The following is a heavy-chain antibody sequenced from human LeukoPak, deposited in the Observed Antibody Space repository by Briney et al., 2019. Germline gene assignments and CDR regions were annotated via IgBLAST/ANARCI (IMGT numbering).Heavy chain of an antibody. J-gene: IGHJ4*02. CDR1: GFTFSSYE. CDR2: ISTSGSTI. CDR3: ARDFVGIDY. V-gene: IGHV3-48*03. Sequence: GGSLRLSSAASGFTFSSYEMNWVRQAPGKGLEWVSYISTSGSTIYYADSVKGRFTISRDNAKNSLYLQMNSLRAEDTAVYYCARDFVGIDYWGQGTLVTVSS. D-gene: IGHD2-21*01.